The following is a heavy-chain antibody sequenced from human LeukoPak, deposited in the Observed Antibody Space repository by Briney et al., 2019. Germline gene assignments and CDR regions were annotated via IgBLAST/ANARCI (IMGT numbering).Heavy chain of an antibody. CDR1: GGSISSGGYY. CDR2: IYYSGST. J-gene: IGHJ4*02. Sequence: KSSETLSLTCTVSGGSISSGGYYWSWIRQHPGKGLEWIGYIYYSGSTYYNPSLKSRVTISVDTSKNQFSLKLSSVTAADTAVYYCARDARSSGAFDYWGQGTLVTVSS. D-gene: IGHD3-22*01. CDR3: ARDARSSGAFDY. V-gene: IGHV4-31*03.